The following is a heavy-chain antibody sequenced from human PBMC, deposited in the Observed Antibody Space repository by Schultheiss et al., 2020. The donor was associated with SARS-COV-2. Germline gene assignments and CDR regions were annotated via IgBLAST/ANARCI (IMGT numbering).Heavy chain of an antibody. J-gene: IGHJ6*02. CDR1: GGSISSGGYY. Sequence: SETLSLTCTVSGGSISSGGYYWSWIRQHPGKGLEWIGYIYYSGSTYYNPSLKSRVTISVDTSKNQFSLKLSSVTAADTAVYYCARDYGCSGGSCYSGYYYGMDVWGQGTTVTAP. D-gene: IGHD2-15*01. CDR2: IYYSGST. V-gene: IGHV4-31*03. CDR3: ARDYGCSGGSCYSGYYYGMDV.